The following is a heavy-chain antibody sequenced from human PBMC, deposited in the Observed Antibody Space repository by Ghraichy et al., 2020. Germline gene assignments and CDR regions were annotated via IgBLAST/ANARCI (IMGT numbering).Heavy chain of an antibody. J-gene: IGHJ4*02. CDR2: IYSGGST. D-gene: IGHD3-10*01. CDR3: ARAPTPYYYGSGSYGGYFDY. Sequence: GALRLSCAASGFTVSSNYMSWVRQAPGKGLEWVSVIYSGGSTYYADSVKGRFTISRDNSKNTLYLQMNSLRAEDTAVYYCARAPTPYYYGSGSYGGYFDYWGQGTLVTVSS. V-gene: IGHV3-66*01. CDR1: GFTVSSNY.